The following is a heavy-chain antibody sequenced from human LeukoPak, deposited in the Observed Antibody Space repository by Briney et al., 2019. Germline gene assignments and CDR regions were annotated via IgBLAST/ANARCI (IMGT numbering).Heavy chain of an antibody. CDR3: AARPQVCSGGSCYSGFDY. V-gene: IGHV3-23*01. J-gene: IGHJ4*02. D-gene: IGHD2-15*01. CDR2: ISGSGGST. CDR1: GFTFSSYA. Sequence: PGGSLRLSCAASGFTFSSYAMSWVRQAPGKGLEWVSAISGSGGSTYYADSVKGRFTISRDNSKNTLYLQMISLRAEDTAVYYCAARPQVCSGGSCYSGFDYWGQGTLVTVSS.